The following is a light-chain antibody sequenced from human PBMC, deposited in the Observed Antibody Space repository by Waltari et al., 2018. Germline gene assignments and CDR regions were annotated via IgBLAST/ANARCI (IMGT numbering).Light chain of an antibody. CDR2: GAS. CDR3: QQYNNWPWT. J-gene: IGKJ1*01. V-gene: IGKV3-15*01. Sequence: EIVMTQSPATLSVSPGERASLSCGASQRVSSNLAWYQQKPGQAPRLLIYGASTRATGIPARFSGSGSETEFTLTISSLQSEDFAVYYCQQYNNWPWTFGQGTKVEIK. CDR1: QRVSSN.